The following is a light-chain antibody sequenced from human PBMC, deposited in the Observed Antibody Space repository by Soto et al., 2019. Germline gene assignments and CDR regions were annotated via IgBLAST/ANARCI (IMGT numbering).Light chain of an antibody. CDR2: AAS. CDR1: QGISRW. J-gene: IGKJ4*01. CDR3: QQANSFPLA. Sequence: DIQMTQSPSSVSASVGDRVTITCRASQGISRWFAWYQQKPGKAPKLLIYAASSLQSGVPSRFSGSGSGTDFTLTISSLQAEDFATYYCQQANSFPLAFGGGTKVEIK. V-gene: IGKV1-12*01.